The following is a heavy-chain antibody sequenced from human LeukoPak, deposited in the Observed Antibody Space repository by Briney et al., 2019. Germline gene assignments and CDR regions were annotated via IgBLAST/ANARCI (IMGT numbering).Heavy chain of an antibody. CDR3: AREPGSGWYEFDY. V-gene: IGHV1-3*01. Sequence: ASVKVSCKASGYTFTSYAMHWVRQAPGQRLEWMGWINAGNGNTKYSQKFQGRVTITRDTSASTAYMELSSLRSEDTAVYYCAREPGSGWYEFDYWGQGTLVTVSS. CDR1: GYTFTSYA. D-gene: IGHD6-19*01. CDR2: INAGNGNT. J-gene: IGHJ4*02.